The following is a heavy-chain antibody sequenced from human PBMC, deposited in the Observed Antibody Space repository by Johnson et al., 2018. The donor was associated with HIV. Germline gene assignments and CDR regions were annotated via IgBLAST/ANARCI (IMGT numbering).Heavy chain of an antibody. Sequence: VQLVESGGGLVKPGGSLKLSCAASGFTFSSYDMHWVRQATGKGLEWVSAIGTAGDTYYPGSVTGRFTISRDNSKNTLYLQMGSLRAEDTAVYYCAKCIWGSSFIDAFDIWGQGTMVTVSS. J-gene: IGHJ3*02. V-gene: IGHV3-13*01. CDR3: AKCIWGSSFIDAFDI. CDR2: IGTAGDT. CDR1: GFTFSSYD. D-gene: IGHD6-13*01.